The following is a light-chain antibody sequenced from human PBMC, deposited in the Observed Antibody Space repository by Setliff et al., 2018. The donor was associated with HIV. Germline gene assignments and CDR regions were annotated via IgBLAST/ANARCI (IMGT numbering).Light chain of an antibody. CDR1: SNDVGGYNH. V-gene: IGLV2-11*01. J-gene: IGLJ1*01. Sequence: QSALTQPRSVSGSPGQSVTISCAGTSNDVGGYNHVSWYQQHPGKAPKLIIFDVYKWPSGVSNRFSGSKSGNTASLTISGLQAEDEADYYCCSNTGSNTYVFGSGTKVTVL. CDR3: CSNTGSNTYV. CDR2: DVY.